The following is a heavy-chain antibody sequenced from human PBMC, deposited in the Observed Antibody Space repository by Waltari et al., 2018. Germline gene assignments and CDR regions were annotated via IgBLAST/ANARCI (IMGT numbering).Heavy chain of an antibody. CDR1: GYTTGNY. CDR2: INPDSGGT. CDR3: ARVWFHNGFDF. D-gene: IGHD2-8*01. Sequence: QVQLVQSGPEVKKPGASVKVSYKTSGYTTGNYIHWVRQAPGQGLEWLGLINPDSGGTDYAEKFQDRVTLTRDTSISTVYMELSSLRSDDTAAYYCARVWFHNGFDFWGQGTLVAVTS. J-gene: IGHJ4*02. V-gene: IGHV1-2*02.